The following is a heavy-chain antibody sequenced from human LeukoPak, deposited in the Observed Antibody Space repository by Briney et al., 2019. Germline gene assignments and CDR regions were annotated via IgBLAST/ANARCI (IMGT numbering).Heavy chain of an antibody. Sequence: SETLSLTCTVSGYSISSGYYWGWIRQPPGKGLEWIGSIYHSGSTYYNPSLKSRVTISVDTSKNQFSLKLSSVTAADTAVYYCARQEWCGGDCYSGVYFDYWGQGTLVTVSS. CDR3: ARQEWCGGDCYSGVYFDY. D-gene: IGHD2-21*02. J-gene: IGHJ4*02. V-gene: IGHV4-38-2*02. CDR1: GYSISSGYY. CDR2: IYHSGST.